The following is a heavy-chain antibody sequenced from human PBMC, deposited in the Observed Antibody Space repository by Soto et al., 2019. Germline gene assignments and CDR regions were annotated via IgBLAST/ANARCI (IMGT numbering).Heavy chain of an antibody. Sequence: SETLSLTCTVSGGSISSGGYYWSWIRQPPGKGLEWIGYIYYSGSTYYNPSLKSRVTISVDTSKNQFSLKLSSVTAADTAVYYCARVGGFGATTIDYWGQGTLVTVSS. CDR3: ARVGGFGATTIDY. CDR1: GGSISSGGYY. J-gene: IGHJ4*02. CDR2: IYYSGST. V-gene: IGHV4-30-4*01. D-gene: IGHD3-10*01.